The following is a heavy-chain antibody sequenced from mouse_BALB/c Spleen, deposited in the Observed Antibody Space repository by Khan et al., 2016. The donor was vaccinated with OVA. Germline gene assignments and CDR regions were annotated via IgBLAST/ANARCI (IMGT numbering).Heavy chain of an antibody. D-gene: IGHD2-10*01. CDR2: IYPGDGRV. CDR3: ARNAYFGNYFDY. V-gene: IGHV1S81*02. CDR1: GYTFTNYW. Sequence: QVQLQQPGAELVKPGASVKLSCKASGYTFTNYWVHWVKQGPGQGLEWIGEIYPGDGRVNYNEKFKNKASLTVDRSSSTAYLQLSSLTSEDPAVYYCARNAYFGNYFDYWGQGTTLTVSS. J-gene: IGHJ2*01.